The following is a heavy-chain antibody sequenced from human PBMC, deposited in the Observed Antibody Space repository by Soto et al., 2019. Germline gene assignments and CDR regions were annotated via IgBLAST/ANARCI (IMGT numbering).Heavy chain of an antibody. CDR1: GFTFSSYA. J-gene: IGHJ4*02. Sequence: GGSLRLSCAASGFTFSSYAMHWVRQAPGKGLEWVAVISYDGSNKYYADSVKGRFTISRDNSKNTLYLQMNSLRAEDTAVYYCARDAVQVRDEELLGLGLDDYWGQGTLVTVSS. CDR3: ARDAVQVRDEELLGLGLDDY. D-gene: IGHD1-26*01. CDR2: ISYDGSNK. V-gene: IGHV3-30-3*01.